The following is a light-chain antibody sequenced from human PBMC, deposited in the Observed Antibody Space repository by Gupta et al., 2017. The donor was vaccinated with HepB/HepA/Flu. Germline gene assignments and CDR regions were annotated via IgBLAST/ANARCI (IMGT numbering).Light chain of an antibody. V-gene: IGLV1-51*01. CDR2: DNN. CDR1: GSNIGKNY. Sequence: QPVLTQPPSVSAAPGQKVTTSCSGSGSNIGKNYVSWYQQLPQTAPKLLIYDNNKRPSGIPDRFSGSKSGTSATLGITGLQTGDEADYYCGTWDSSLSAWVFGGGTKLTVL. CDR3: GTWDSSLSAWV. J-gene: IGLJ3*02.